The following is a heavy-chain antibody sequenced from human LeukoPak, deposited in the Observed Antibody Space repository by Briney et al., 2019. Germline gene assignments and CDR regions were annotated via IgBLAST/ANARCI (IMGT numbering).Heavy chain of an antibody. D-gene: IGHD2-15*01. Sequence: GGSLRLSCAASGFTFTSYSMSWVRQAPGKGLEWVSGTSDRGDYTYYADSVKGRFTISRDNAKNLLYLQMNSLRAEDTAVYYCAEGVAAPYYWGQGTLVTVSS. J-gene: IGHJ4*02. CDR3: AEGVAAPYY. CDR2: TSDRGDYT. CDR1: GFTFTSYS. V-gene: IGHV3-23*01.